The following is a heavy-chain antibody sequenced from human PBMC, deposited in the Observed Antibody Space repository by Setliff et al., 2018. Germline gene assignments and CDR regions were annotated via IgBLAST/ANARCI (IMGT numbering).Heavy chain of an antibody. J-gene: IGHJ1*01. V-gene: IGHV4-34*01. Sequence: LSLTRAAYGGTFRDYYWTWIRQPPGKGLEWGGEINHRGSPSYNPSLKSRVTISVDTFKDQFSLKLMSVTAADTAVYYCASRHSDGGPEYFQHWGQGALVTVSS. CDR1: GGTFRDYY. CDR2: INHRGSP. D-gene: IGHD1-26*01. CDR3: ASRHSDGGPEYFQH.